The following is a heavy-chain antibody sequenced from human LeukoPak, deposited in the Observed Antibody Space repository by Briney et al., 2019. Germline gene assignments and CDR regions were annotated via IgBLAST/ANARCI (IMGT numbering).Heavy chain of an antibody. CDR1: GFTFSNYW. D-gene: IGHD5-24*01. Sequence: PGGSLRLSCAASGFTFSNYWMHWVRQAPGKGLVWVSRINSDGSSTSYADSVKGRFTISRDSAKNTLYLQMNSLRAEDTAVYYCAREGGDGYNSDYWGQGTLVTVSS. V-gene: IGHV3-74*01. J-gene: IGHJ4*02. CDR3: AREGGDGYNSDY. CDR2: INSDGSST.